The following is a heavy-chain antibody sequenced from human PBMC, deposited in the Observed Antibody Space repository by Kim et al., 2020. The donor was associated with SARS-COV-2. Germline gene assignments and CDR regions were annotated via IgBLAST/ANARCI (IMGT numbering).Heavy chain of an antibody. CDR3: ARDLAYGRGSGSFKFDY. J-gene: IGHJ4*02. CDR2: ISSSGSTI. CDR1: GFTFSSYE. Sequence: GGSLRLSCAASGFTFSSYEMNWVRQAPGKGLEWVSYISSSGSTIYYADSVKGRFTISRDNAKNSLYLQMNSLRAEDTAVYYCARDLAYGRGSGSFKFDYWGQGTLVTVSS. D-gene: IGHD3-10*01. V-gene: IGHV3-48*03.